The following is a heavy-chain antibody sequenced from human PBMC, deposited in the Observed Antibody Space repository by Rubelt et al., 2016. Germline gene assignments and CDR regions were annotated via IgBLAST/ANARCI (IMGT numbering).Heavy chain of an antibody. J-gene: IGHJ6*02. D-gene: IGHD2-2*01. CDR2: IIPIFGTA. CDR1: GGTFSSYA. Sequence: GGTFSSYAISWVRQAPGQGLEWMGGIIPIFGTANYAQKFQGRVTITADESTSTAYMELSSLRSEDTAVYYCASSTIKPHYYYYGMDVWGQGTTVTVSS. V-gene: IGHV1-69*01. CDR3: ASSTIKPHYYYYGMDV.